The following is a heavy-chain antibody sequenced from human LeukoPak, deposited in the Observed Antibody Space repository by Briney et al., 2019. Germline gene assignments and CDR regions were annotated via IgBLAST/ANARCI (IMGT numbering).Heavy chain of an antibody. J-gene: IGHJ4*02. V-gene: IGHV4-31*03. Sequence: SQTLSLTCTVSSGSISTGAYYWRWIRQHPGKGLDWVGYIYNSGTTYYNPSLKSRVTISVDTSKNQFSLQLTSVTAADTAVYYCARGHPLVWTRIDYWGQGSLVTVSS. CDR2: IYNSGTT. CDR3: ARGHPLVWTRIDY. CDR1: SGSISTGAYY. D-gene: IGHD2-8*01.